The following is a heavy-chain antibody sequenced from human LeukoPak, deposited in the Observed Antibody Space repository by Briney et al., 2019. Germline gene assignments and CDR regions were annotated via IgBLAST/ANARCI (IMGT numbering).Heavy chain of an antibody. J-gene: IGHJ4*02. V-gene: IGHV3-48*04. CDR2: ISSSSSSTI. CDR3: ASYYCSGGSCSDY. CDR1: GFTFSSYS. D-gene: IGHD2-15*01. Sequence: PGGSLRLSCAASGFTFSSYSMNWVRQAPGKGLEWVSYISSSSSSTIYYADSVKGRFTISRDNAKNSLYLQMNSLRAEDTAVYYCASYYCSGGSCSDYWGQGTLVTVSS.